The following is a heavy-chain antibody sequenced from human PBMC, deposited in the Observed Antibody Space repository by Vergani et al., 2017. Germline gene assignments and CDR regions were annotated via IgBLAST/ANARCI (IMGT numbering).Heavy chain of an antibody. V-gene: IGHV3-49*04. J-gene: IGHJ3*02. CDR1: GFTLGDYA. CDR3: VVCSGGSCPPYAFDI. D-gene: IGHD2-15*01. Sequence: EVPLVESGGGLVQPGRSLRLFCTASGFTLGDYAMSWVRQAPGKGLEWVGFIRSKAYGGTTEYAASVKGRFTISRDDSKSIAYLQMNSLKTEDTAVYYCVVCSGGSCPPYAFDIWGQGTMLTVSS. CDR2: IRSKAYGGTT.